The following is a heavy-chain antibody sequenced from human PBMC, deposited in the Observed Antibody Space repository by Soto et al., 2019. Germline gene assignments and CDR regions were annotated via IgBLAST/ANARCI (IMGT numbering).Heavy chain of an antibody. V-gene: IGHV4-31*03. CDR1: GGSISSGSYY. Sequence: QLQLQESGPGLVKPSQTLSLTCTVSGGSISSGSYYWSWIRQHPGKGLEWIGYIYYSGSTYYNPYLKRRVTTLVETSMNQFYLELSSVTAADTAVYYCAWPPRYWGQGTLVTVSS. J-gene: IGHJ4*02. CDR3: AWPPRY. CDR2: IYYSGST.